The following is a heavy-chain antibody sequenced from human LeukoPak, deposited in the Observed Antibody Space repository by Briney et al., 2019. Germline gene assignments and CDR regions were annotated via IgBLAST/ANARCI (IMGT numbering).Heavy chain of an antibody. CDR3: ATPRNYDILTRFFYFDY. V-gene: IGHV1-69*05. CDR1: GGTFISYA. J-gene: IGHJ4*02. Sequence: SVKVSCKASGGTFISYAISWVRQAPGQGLEWMGRIIPIFGTANYAQKFQGRVTITTDESTSTAYMELSSLRSEDTAVYYCATPRNYDILTRFFYFDYWGQGTLVTVSS. CDR2: IIPIFGTA. D-gene: IGHD3-9*01.